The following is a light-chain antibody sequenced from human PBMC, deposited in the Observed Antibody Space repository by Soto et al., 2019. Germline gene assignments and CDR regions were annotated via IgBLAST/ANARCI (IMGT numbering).Light chain of an antibody. V-gene: IGKV3-11*01. J-gene: IGKJ4*01. CDR3: RQRYNWPLT. CDR1: QRIGNS. Sequence: TVLTQSPATLSLSPGERATLSCKASQRIGNSLGWFQQKPGQAPRLLIDDAFNRATGIPARFTCSGSGSDFALPISSLEPEDFGDYYCRQRYNWPLTFGGGTKVQIK. CDR2: DAF.